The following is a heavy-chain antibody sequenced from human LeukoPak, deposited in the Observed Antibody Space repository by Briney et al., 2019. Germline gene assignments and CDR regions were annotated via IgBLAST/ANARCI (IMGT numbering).Heavy chain of an antibody. CDR2: IYPGDSDN. Sequence: GESLKISCTGSGYSFTTYWIGWVRQMPGKGLEWVGIIYPGDSDNRYSSSFQGQVTISVDKSISTAYLQWSSLKASDTAMYYCASAIVVVPAAAFDYWGQGTLVTVSS. J-gene: IGHJ4*02. D-gene: IGHD2-2*01. V-gene: IGHV5-51*01. CDR3: ASAIVVVPAAAFDY. CDR1: GYSFTTYW.